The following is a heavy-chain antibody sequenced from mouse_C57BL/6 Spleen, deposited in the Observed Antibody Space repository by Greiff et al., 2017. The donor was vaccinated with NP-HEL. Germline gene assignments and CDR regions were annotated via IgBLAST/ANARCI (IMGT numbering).Heavy chain of an antibody. CDR3: ARYNDYDGWFAY. Sequence: EVRLVESGGGLVQPGGSLSLSCAASGFTFTDYYMSWVRQPPGKALEWLGFIRNKANGYTTEYSASVKGRFTISRDNSQSILYLQMNALRAEDSATYYCARYNDYDGWFAYWAQGTLVTVSA. CDR1: GFTFTDYY. J-gene: IGHJ3*01. V-gene: IGHV7-3*01. CDR2: IRNKANGYTT. D-gene: IGHD2-4*01.